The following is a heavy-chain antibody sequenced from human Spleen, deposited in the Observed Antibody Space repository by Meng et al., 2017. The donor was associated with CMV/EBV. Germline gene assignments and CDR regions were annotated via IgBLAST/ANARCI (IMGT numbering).Heavy chain of an antibody. J-gene: IGHJ3*02. D-gene: IGHD3-22*01. CDR1: GFTFSRYA. Sequence: GESLKISCAASGFTFSRYAMHWVRQAPGKGLEWVAVISYDGSNKDYADSVKDRFTISRDNSKNTLYLQMNSLRPEDTAVYYCASLAYYYDTSGNIWGQGTMVTVSS. V-gene: IGHV3-30-3*01. CDR2: ISYDGSNK. CDR3: ASLAYYYDTSGNI.